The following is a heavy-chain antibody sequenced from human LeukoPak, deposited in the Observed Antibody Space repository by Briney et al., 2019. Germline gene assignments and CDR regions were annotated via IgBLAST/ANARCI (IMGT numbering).Heavy chain of an antibody. J-gene: IGHJ4*02. Sequence: GASVKVSCKASGYTFTTYDINWVRQAPGQGLEWMGWINTNTGNPTYAQGFTGRVVFSLDTSVNTAYLQISSLKIEDTAVYYCATEYTSSWSPSYWGQGTLVTVAS. CDR3: ATEYTSSWSPSY. CDR1: GYTFTTYD. CDR2: INTNTGNP. D-gene: IGHD6-13*01. V-gene: IGHV7-4-1*02.